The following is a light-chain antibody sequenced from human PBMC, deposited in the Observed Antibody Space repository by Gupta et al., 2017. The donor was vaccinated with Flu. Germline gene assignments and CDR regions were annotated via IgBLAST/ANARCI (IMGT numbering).Light chain of an antibody. CDR3: TSYTSSKIVV. V-gene: IGLV2-8*01. CDR2: EVT. J-gene: IGLJ2*01. Sequence: QPALTQPPSVSGSPGQSVTISCTGTSGDVGAYNYVSWYQQHPGKAPKIIIYEVTKRPSGVPDRFSGSKSDNTASLTVSGLQAEDEADYYCTSYTSSKIVVFGGGTKLTVL. CDR1: SGDVGAYNY.